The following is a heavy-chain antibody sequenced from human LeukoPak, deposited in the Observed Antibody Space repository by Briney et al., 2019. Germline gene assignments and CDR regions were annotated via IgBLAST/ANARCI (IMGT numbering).Heavy chain of an antibody. J-gene: IGHJ4*02. V-gene: IGHV3-53*01. CDR1: GFTVSSSY. D-gene: IGHD5-12*01. CDR3: VRSGYSGYDFYY. CDR2: IYSGGST. Sequence: PGGSLRLSCAASGFTVSSSYMSWVRQAPRKGLELVSVIYSGGSTFYADSVKGRFTISRDNSKNTLYLQMNSLRAEDTAVYYCVRSGYSGYDFYYWGQGALVTVAS.